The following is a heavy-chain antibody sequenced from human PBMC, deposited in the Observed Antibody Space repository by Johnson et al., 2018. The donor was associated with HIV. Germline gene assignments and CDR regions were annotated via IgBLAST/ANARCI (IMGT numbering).Heavy chain of an antibody. V-gene: IGHV3-30*19. CDR1: GFTFSSYG. CDR2: ISYDGSNK. CDR3: ARDTWDAFDI. Sequence: VQVVESGGGVVQPGRSLRLSCAASGFTFSSYGMHWVRQAPGKGLEWVAVISYDGSNKYYADSVKGRFTSSRDNSKNTLYLQMNSLRAGDTAVGYCARDTWDAFDIWGQGTMVTVSS. J-gene: IGHJ3*02.